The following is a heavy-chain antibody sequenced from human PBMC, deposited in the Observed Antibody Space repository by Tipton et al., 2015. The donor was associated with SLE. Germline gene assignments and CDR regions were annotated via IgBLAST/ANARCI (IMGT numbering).Heavy chain of an antibody. CDR1: GVSISTNY. J-gene: IGHJ1*01. Sequence: TLSLTCTVSGVSISTNYWSWIRQPPGKGLEWIGYIYYSGHTDSGHTNCNPSLNSRATISVDTSKNQFPLKMNSVTVADTAVYYCARSVPYSSSWANHLGYFQHWGQGTLVTVSS. V-gene: IGHV4-59*01. CDR2: IYYSGHT. D-gene: IGHD6-13*01. CDR3: ARSVPYSSSWANHLGYFQH.